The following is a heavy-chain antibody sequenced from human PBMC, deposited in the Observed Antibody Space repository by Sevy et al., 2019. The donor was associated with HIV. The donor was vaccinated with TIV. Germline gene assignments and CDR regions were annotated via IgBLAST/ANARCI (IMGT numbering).Heavy chain of an antibody. CDR3: ARQGGIVDRAFDN. V-gene: IGHV4-39*01. J-gene: IGHJ4*02. CDR1: GGSISRSSYD. D-gene: IGHD2-21*01. CDR2: MFFSGNT. Sequence: SETLSLTCTVSGGSISRSSYDWGWIRQPPGKGLEGIGGMFFSGNTYYNPSLKSRVTIFVDRSKNQIYLRLTVVTAADTAVYYCARQGGIVDRAFDNWGQGTLVTVSS.